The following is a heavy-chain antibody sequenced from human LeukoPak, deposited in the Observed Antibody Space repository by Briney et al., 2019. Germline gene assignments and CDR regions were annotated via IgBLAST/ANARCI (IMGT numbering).Heavy chain of an antibody. CDR3: ARGTYYYDSSGYYSVPAEYFQH. D-gene: IGHD3-22*01. CDR1: GFIFSSYG. CDR2: IWYDGSNK. J-gene: IGHJ1*01. Sequence: PGGSLRLSCAASGFIFSSYGMHWVRQAPGKGLEWVAVIWYDGSNKYYADSVKGRFTISRDNSKNTLYLQMNSLRAEDTAVYYCARGTYYYDSSGYYSVPAEYFQHWGQGTLVTVSS. V-gene: IGHV3-33*01.